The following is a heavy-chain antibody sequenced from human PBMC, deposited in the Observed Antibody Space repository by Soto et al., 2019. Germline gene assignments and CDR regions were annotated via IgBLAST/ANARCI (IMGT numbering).Heavy chain of an antibody. V-gene: IGHV1-8*01. CDR1: GYTFTSYD. D-gene: IGHD3-3*01. CDR3: ARARLRFLEWLSTGEYYFDY. CDR2: MNPNSGNT. Sequence: ASVKVSCKASGYTFTSYDINLVRQATGQGLEWMGWMNPNSGNTGYAQKFQGRVTMTRNTSISTAYMELSSLRSEDTAVYYCARARLRFLEWLSTGEYYFDYWGQGTLVTVSS. J-gene: IGHJ4*02.